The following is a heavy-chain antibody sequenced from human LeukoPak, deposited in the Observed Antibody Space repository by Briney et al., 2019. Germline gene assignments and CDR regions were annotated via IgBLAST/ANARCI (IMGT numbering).Heavy chain of an antibody. Sequence: GGYLRLSCAASGFTFSSYAMSWVRQAPGKGLEWVSAISGSGGSTYYADSVKGRFTISRDNSKNTLYLQMNSLRAEDTAVYYCAKGQLWFPYYFDYWGQGTLVTVSS. CDR3: AKGQLWFPYYFDY. D-gene: IGHD5-18*01. J-gene: IGHJ4*02. V-gene: IGHV3-23*01. CDR2: ISGSGGST. CDR1: GFTFSSYA.